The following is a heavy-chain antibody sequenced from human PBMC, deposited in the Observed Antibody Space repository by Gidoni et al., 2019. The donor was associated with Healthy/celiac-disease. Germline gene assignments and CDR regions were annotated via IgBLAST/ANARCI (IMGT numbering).Heavy chain of an antibody. J-gene: IGHJ4*02. Sequence: EVQLVQSGAEVKKPGESLKISCKGSGYSFTSYWIGWVRQMPGKGLEWMGIIYPGDSDTRYSPSFQGQVTISADKSISTAYLQWSSLKASDTAMYYCASGPFRGGADYGDWYFDYWGQGTLVTVSS. CDR2: IYPGDSDT. D-gene: IGHD4-17*01. V-gene: IGHV5-51*01. CDR3: ASGPFRGGADYGDWYFDY. CDR1: GYSFTSYW.